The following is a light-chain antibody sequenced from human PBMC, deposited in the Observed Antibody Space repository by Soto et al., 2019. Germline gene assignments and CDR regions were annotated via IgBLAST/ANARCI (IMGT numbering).Light chain of an antibody. Sequence: DIQMTQSPSSLSASVGDRVTITCRASQGISNYLAWYQQKPGKVPKLLIYAASTLQSGVPSRFSGSGSGTDFTLTISSLQPEDVATYHCQKYNSAPAVTFGGGTKVEIK. CDR2: AAS. CDR3: QKYNSAPAVT. V-gene: IGKV1-27*01. CDR1: QGISNY. J-gene: IGKJ4*01.